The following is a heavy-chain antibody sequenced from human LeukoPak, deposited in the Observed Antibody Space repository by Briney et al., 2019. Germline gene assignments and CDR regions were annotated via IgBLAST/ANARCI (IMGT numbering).Heavy chain of an antibody. Sequence: AGGSLRLSCAASGITFSGSGMSWVRQAPGKGLEWVSTISGSGSNTHYADSVKGRFTISRDNSKDTLYLQMNSLRAEDTAVYYCAKCSGWFVRGKDYYYYYMDVWGKGTTVTVSS. CDR1: GITFSGSG. CDR3: AKCSGWFVRGKDYYYYYMDV. J-gene: IGHJ6*03. D-gene: IGHD6-19*01. V-gene: IGHV3-23*01. CDR2: ISGSGSNT.